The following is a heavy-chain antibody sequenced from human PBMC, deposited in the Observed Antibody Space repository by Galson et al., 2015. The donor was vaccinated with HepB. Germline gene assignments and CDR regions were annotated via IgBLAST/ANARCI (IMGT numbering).Heavy chain of an antibody. J-gene: IGHJ5*02. CDR2: IYTKSGDT. V-gene: IGHV1-2*02. Sequence: SCKASGYNFADYYIHWVRQAPGQGLEWMGWIYTKSGDTHLSQKFQGRVTMTRDTSINTAYMEVTRLRSDDTAVYFCARDSEVTAPGTWFDPWGQGTLVTVSS. D-gene: IGHD2-21*02. CDR3: ARDSEVTAPGTWFDP. CDR1: GYNFADYY.